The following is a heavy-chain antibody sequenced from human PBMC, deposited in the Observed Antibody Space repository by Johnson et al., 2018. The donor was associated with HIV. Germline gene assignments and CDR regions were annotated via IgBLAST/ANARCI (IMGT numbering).Heavy chain of an antibody. CDR1: GFTFSGYG. J-gene: IGHJ3*02. Sequence: QVQLVESGGGEVQPGRSLRLSCAASGFTFSGYGMHWVRQAPGKGLEWVAVISYDGSNKYYAYSVKGRFTISRDNVRNTLHLQMNSLRVDDTALYYCAKGWRQRWPTGDGAFDIWGQGTMVTVSS. CDR2: ISYDGSNK. CDR3: AKGWRQRWPTGDGAFDI. V-gene: IGHV3-30*18. D-gene: IGHD3-16*01.